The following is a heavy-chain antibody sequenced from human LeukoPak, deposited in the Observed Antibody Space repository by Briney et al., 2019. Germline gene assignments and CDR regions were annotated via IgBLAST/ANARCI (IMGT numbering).Heavy chain of an antibody. J-gene: IGHJ3*01. Sequence: ASVKVSCKASGYTFSDNFIHWVRQAPGQGLEWMGWINPNSGGTNYAQKFQGRVTMTRDTSISTAYMELRRLGSDDTAVYYCARGFAEEGTTTGAFDVWGHGTMVTVSS. V-gene: IGHV1-2*02. CDR2: INPNSGGT. D-gene: IGHD1-7*01. CDR3: ARGFAEEGTTTGAFDV. CDR1: GYTFSDNF.